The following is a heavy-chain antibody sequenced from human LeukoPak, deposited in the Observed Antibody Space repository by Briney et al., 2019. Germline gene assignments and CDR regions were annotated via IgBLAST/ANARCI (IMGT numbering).Heavy chain of an antibody. D-gene: IGHD3-16*01. CDR2: INPRGSST. Sequence: GASVKVSCKVFVYTLTELSIHWVRQAPGQGLEWMGLINPRGSSTLYAQNFQGRVTMTRDTSISTAYMELSRVRSDDTAVYYCARGGLAYDYVWGSYDEPLIWGQGTLVTVSS. CDR1: VYTLTELS. V-gene: IGHV1-2*06. J-gene: IGHJ4*02. CDR3: ARGGLAYDYVWGSYDEPLI.